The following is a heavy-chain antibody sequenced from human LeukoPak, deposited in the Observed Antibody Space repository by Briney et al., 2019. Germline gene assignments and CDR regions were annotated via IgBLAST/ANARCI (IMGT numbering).Heavy chain of an antibody. CDR1: GASFSGYY. CDR3: ARLPYYYGSGSFWFDP. D-gene: IGHD3-10*01. Sequence: SETLSLTCAVYGASFSGYYWSWFRQPPGKGLEWIGETSHSGSTNYNPSLKSRVTISVDTSKNQFSLQLSSVTAADTAVYYCARLPYYYGSGSFWFDPWGQGTLVTVSS. CDR2: TSHSGST. J-gene: IGHJ5*02. V-gene: IGHV4-34*01.